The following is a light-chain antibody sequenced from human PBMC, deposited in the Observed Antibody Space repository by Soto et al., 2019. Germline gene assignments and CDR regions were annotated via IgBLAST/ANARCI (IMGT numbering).Light chain of an antibody. J-gene: IGKJ2*02. Sequence: DLQMTRSPSSLSAYVGDRVTITCRASQTISSYLNWYQQKPGKAPKRLIYGASSLQSGVPSRFSGSGSWTDFTLTISSLQHDEFASDDCQQSSIPPCAFGQGTTLAI. CDR1: QTISSY. V-gene: IGKV1-39*01. CDR2: GAS. CDR3: QQSSIPPCA.